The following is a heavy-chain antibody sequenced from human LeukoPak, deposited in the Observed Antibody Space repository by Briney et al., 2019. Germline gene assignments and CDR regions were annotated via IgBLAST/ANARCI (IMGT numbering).Heavy chain of an antibody. Sequence: ASVKVSCKASGYTLTDYYIHWVRQAPGQGLEWMGWITPSSGGTIYAQKFQGRVTMTRDTSISTAYMELSRLRSDDTAVYYCARGLSIAAAGKLDYWGQGTLVTVSS. D-gene: IGHD6-13*01. V-gene: IGHV1-2*02. CDR2: ITPSSGGT. CDR1: GYTLTDYY. CDR3: ARGLSIAAAGKLDY. J-gene: IGHJ4*02.